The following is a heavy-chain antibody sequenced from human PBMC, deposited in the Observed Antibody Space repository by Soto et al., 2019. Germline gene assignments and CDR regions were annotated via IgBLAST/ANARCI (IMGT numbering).Heavy chain of an antibody. CDR2: IIPIFGTA. J-gene: IGHJ4*02. CDR3: ARDRGDSSGLPRYYFDY. V-gene: IGHV1-69*01. D-gene: IGHD3-22*01. Sequence: QVQLVQSGAEVKKPGSSVKVSCKASGGTFSSYAISWVRQAPGQGLEWMGGIIPIFGTANYAQKFQGRVTITADESTSTAYMELSSLRSEDPAVYYCARDRGDSSGLPRYYFDYWGQGTLVTVSS. CDR1: GGTFSSYA.